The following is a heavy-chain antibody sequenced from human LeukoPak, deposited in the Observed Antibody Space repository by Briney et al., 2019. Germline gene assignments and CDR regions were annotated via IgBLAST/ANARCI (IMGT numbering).Heavy chain of an antibody. J-gene: IGHJ4*02. CDR1: GVTFTTYA. CDR3: ARVGGSYCTTDD. CDR2: IIAIFGTA. V-gene: IGHV1-69*06. Sequence: ASVNVSSKPSGVTFTTYAISCVRQAPGPRREWMGGIIAIFGTANYAQKYQGRVTITADKSTSTAYLELSRLRSEDTAVYYCARVGGSYCTTDDCSQASLVSVSS. D-gene: IGHD1-26*01.